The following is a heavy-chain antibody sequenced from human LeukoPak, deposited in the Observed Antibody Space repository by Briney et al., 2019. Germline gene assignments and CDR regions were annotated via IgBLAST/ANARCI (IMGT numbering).Heavy chain of an antibody. J-gene: IGHJ6*03. CDR1: GFTFSSYY. CDR3: ARVFWSGYYYYYYMDV. CDR2: ISSSSTTI. D-gene: IGHD3-3*01. V-gene: IGHV3-48*04. Sequence: GGSLRLSCAASGFTFSSYYMNWVRQAPGKGLEWVSYISSSSTTIYYADSVKGRFTLPRDNAKNSLYLQMNSLRAEDTAVYYCARVFWSGYYYYYYMDVWGKGTTVTVSS.